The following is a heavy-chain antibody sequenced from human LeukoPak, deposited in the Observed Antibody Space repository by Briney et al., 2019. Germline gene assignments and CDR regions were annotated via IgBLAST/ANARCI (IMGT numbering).Heavy chain of an antibody. D-gene: IGHD4-17*01. CDR1: GGSISSSSYY. CDR2: IYYSGST. J-gene: IGHJ4*02. CDR3: ARTISTVTPPRGGKYYFDY. Sequence: PSETLSLTCTVSGGSISSSSYYWGWIRQPPGKGLEWIGSIYYSGSTYYNPSLKSRLTISVDTSKNQFSLKLSSVSAADTAVYYCARTISTVTPPRGGKYYFDYWGQGTLATVSS. V-gene: IGHV4-39*01.